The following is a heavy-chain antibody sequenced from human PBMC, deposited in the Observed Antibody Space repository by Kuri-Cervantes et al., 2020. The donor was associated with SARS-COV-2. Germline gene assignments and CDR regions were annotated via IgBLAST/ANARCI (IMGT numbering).Heavy chain of an antibody. J-gene: IGHJ4*02. CDR2: ISAYNGNT. CDR1: GYTFTSYG. CDR3: ATGYGSGSSIRSYFDY. D-gene: IGHD3-10*01. V-gene: IGHV1-18*01. Sequence: ASVKVSCKASGYTFTSYGISWVRQAPGQGLEWMGWISAYNGNTNYAQKLQGRVTMTTDTSTSTAYMELRSLRAEDTAVYYCATGYGSGSSIRSYFDYWGQGTLVTVSS.